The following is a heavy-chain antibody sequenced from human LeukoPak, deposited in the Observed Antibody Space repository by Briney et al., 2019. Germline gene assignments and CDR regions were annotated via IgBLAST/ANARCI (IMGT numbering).Heavy chain of an antibody. CDR1: GGSISSYY. CDR2: IYYSGST. CDR3: ARVVKDNWFDP. D-gene: IGHD1-26*01. J-gene: IGHJ5*02. V-gene: IGHV4-59*01. Sequence: TPSETLSLTCTVSGGSISSYYWSWIRQPPGKGLEWIGYIYYSGSTNYNPSLKSRVTISVDTSKNQFSLKLSSVTAADTAVYYCARVVKDNWFDPWGQGTLVTVSS.